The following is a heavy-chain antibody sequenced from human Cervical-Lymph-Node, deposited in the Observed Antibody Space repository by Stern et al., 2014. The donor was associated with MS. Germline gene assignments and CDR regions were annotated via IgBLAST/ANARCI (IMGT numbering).Heavy chain of an antibody. CDR3: ARDYIMVDGFDY. CDR2: INPNSGGT. D-gene: IGHD2-8*01. V-gene: IGHV1-2*02. J-gene: IGHJ4*02. Sequence: VQLVESGAEVKKPGASVTVSCKASGYTFTDYYMHWVRQAPGQGLEWMGWINPNSGGTNSVQKFQGRVTMTRDRSISTAYMELSRLRSDDTAVYYCARDYIMVDGFDYWGQGTLVTVSS. CDR1: GYTFTDYY.